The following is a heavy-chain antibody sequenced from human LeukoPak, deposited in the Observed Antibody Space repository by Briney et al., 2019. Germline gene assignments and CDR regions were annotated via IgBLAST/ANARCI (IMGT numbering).Heavy chain of an antibody. D-gene: IGHD3-10*01. V-gene: IGHV1-2*02. J-gene: IGHJ4*02. CDR3: ARDGALYGSGSYRAPFDF. Sequence: GASVKVSCKASGYTFTGYYLHWVRQAPGQGLEWMGWINPNSGGTNYAQRFQGRVTMTRDTSISTAYMELSRLTSGDTALYYCARDGALYGSGSYRAPFDFWGQGTLLTVSS. CDR2: INPNSGGT. CDR1: GYTFTGYY.